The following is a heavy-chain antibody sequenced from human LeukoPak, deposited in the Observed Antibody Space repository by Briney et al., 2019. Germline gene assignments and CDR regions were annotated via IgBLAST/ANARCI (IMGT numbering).Heavy chain of an antibody. J-gene: IGHJ4*02. Sequence: ASVKVSCKASGYTFTSYGISWVRQAPGQGLEWMGWISACNGNTNYAQKLQGRVTMTTDTSTSTAYMELRSLRSDDTAVYYCARAPKLRASNYYFDYWGQGTLVTVSS. CDR2: ISACNGNT. V-gene: IGHV1-18*01. CDR1: GYTFTSYG. CDR3: ARAPKLRASNYYFDY. D-gene: IGHD4-23*01.